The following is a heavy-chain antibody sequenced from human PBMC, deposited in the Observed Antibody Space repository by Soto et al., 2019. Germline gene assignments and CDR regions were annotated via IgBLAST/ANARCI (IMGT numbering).Heavy chain of an antibody. D-gene: IGHD3-16*01. CDR1: GLTFSTYA. J-gene: IGHJ6*02. CDR3: AKSHGGLEGYNYDYYGMDV. Sequence: EVHLLESGGDLVQPGGSLRLSCTASGLTFSTYAMSWVRQAPGKGLEWVSAIGGSGTGGRTYYADSVKGRFTISRDNSKNTVYLQMNSLRAEDTAVYYCAKSHGGLEGYNYDYYGMDVWGQGTTVTVSS. V-gene: IGHV3-23*01. CDR2: IGGSGTGGRT.